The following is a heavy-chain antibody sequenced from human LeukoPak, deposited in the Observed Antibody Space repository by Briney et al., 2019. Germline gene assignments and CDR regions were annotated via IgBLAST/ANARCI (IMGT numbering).Heavy chain of an antibody. V-gene: IGHV3-7*01. J-gene: IGHJ3*02. CDR2: IKQDGSEK. CDR3: ARNYDFWSGYQEGGAFDI. Sequence: GGSLRLSCAASGFTFSSYWMSWVRQAPGKGLEWVANIKQDGSEKYYVDSAKGRFTISRDNAKNSLYLQMNSLRAEDTAVYYCARNYDFWSGYQEGGAFDIWGQGTMVTVSS. D-gene: IGHD3-3*01. CDR1: GFTFSSYW.